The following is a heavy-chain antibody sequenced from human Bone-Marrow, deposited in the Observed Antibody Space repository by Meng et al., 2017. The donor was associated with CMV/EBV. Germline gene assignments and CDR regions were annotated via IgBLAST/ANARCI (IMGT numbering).Heavy chain of an antibody. D-gene: IGHD1-26*01. CDR1: GGSSSGYY. V-gene: IGHV4-34*01. Sequence: SETLSLTCAVYGGSSSGYYWSWIRQPPGKGLEWIGEINHSGSTNYNPSRKSRVTISVDTSKNQFSLKLSSVTAADTAVYYCARGRPRGSYHRRICYFDYWGQGTLVTVSS. CDR3: ARGRPRGSYHRRICYFDY. CDR2: INHSGST. J-gene: IGHJ4*02.